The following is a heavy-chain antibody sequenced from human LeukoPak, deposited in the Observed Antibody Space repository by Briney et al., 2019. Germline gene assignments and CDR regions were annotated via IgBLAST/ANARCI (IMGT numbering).Heavy chain of an antibody. CDR3: ARDRAEGKTWVEFDP. CDR1: GFIVNSYA. Sequence: GGSLRLSCAASGFIVNSYAMSWVRQAPGKGLAWVSLIYSDGVTQYADSVKGRFTISRDNSKNTLYLQMNSLRDEDTAVYFCARDRAEGKTWVEFDPWGQGTLVTASS. J-gene: IGHJ5*02. V-gene: IGHV3-66*02. CDR2: IYSDGVT.